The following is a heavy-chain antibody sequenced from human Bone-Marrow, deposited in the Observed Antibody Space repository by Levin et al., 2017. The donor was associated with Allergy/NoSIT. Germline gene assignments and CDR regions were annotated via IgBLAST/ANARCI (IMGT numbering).Heavy chain of an antibody. CDR3: ARDPGYCTGGSCFE. V-gene: IGHV1-46*01. CDR2: INPNEGST. J-gene: IGHJ4*02. Sequence: PKASVKVSCKASGYTFTSYYIHWVRRAPGQGLEWMGIINPNEGSTSYPQKFQGRVTMTRDTSTSTVYMELSILRSEDTAVYYCARDPGYCTGGSCFEWGQGTLVTVSS. CDR1: GYTFTSYY. D-gene: IGHD2-15*01.